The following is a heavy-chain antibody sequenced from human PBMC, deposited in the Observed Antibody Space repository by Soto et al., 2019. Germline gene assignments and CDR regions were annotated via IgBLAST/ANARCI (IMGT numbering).Heavy chain of an antibody. CDR1: GGSISSYY. Sequence: NPSETLSLTCTVSGGSISSYYWSWIRQPPGKGLEWIGYIYYSGSTNYNPSLKSRVTISVDTSKNQFSLKLSSVTAADTAVYYCARALPYYYDSSGYFRYYFDYWGQGTLVTVS. CDR2: IYYSGST. CDR3: ARALPYYYDSSGYFRYYFDY. J-gene: IGHJ4*02. D-gene: IGHD3-22*01. V-gene: IGHV4-59*01.